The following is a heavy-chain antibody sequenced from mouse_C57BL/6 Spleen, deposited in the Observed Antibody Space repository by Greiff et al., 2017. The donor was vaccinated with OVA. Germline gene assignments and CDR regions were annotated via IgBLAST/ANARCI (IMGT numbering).Heavy chain of an antibody. J-gene: IGHJ3*01. CDR3: ASENLTGTGFAY. D-gene: IGHD4-1*01. CDR2: IWGVGST. CDR1: GFSLTSYG. V-gene: IGHV2-6*01. Sequence: VKLQQSGPGLVAPSQSLSITCTVSGFSLTSYGVDWVRQSPGKGLEWLGVIWGVGSTNYNSALKSRLSISKDNSKSQVFLKMNSLQTDDTAMYYCASENLTGTGFAYWGQGTLVTVSA.